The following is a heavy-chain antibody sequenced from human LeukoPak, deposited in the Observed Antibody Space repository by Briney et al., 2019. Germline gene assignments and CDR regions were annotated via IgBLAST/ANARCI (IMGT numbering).Heavy chain of an antibody. CDR2: ISYDGYDK. D-gene: IGHD6-19*01. V-gene: IGHV3-30-3*01. CDR3: AREVAVAALTQYYFDY. CDR1: GFTFNDYD. J-gene: IGHJ4*02. Sequence: GGSLRLSCAASGFTFNDYDMYWVRQAPGKGLEWVTLISYDGYDKSYADSVRGRFTISRDNSRNTLYLQMDSLRSEDTAVYYCAREVAVAALTQYYFDYWGQGTLVTVSS.